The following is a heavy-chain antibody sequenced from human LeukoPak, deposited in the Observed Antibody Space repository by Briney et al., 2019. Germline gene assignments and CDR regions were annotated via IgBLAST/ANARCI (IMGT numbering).Heavy chain of an antibody. D-gene: IGHD6-19*01. CDR1: GYSISSGYY. Sequence: PSETLSLTCTVSGYSISSGYYWGWIRQPPGKGLEWIASIYHSGSTYYNPSLKSRVTISVDTSKNQFSLKLSSVTAADTAVYYCARDLAVAAPDYYYYGMDVWGQGTTVTVSS. CDR3: ARDLAVAAPDYYYYGMDV. J-gene: IGHJ6*02. CDR2: IYHSGST. V-gene: IGHV4-38-2*02.